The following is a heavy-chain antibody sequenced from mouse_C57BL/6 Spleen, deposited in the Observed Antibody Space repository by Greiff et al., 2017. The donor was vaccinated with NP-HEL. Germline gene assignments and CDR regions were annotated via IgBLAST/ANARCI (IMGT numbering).Heavy chain of an antibody. V-gene: IGHV2-2*01. CDR3: ARGRYDYDYFDY. J-gene: IGHJ2*01. CDR1: GFSLTSYG. Sequence: VQLQQSGPGLVQPSQSLSITCTVSGFSLTSYGVHWVRQSPGKGLEWLGVIWSGGSTDYNAAFISRLSISKDNSKSQVFFKMNSLQADDTAIYYCARGRYDYDYFDYWGQGTTLTVSS. D-gene: IGHD2-4*01. CDR2: IWSGGST.